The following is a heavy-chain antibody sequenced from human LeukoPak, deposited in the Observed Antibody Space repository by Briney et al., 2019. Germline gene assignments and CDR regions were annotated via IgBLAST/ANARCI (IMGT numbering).Heavy chain of an antibody. CDR2: INPNSGGT. J-gene: IGHJ4*02. Sequence: GSSVKVSCKASGGTFSSYAISWVRQAPGQGLEWMGWINPNSGGTNYAQKFQGRVTMTRDTSISTAYMELSRLRSDDTAVYYCARAMVRGVIIGGYWGQGTLVTVSS. CDR3: ARAMVRGVIIGGY. D-gene: IGHD3-10*01. V-gene: IGHV1-2*02. CDR1: GGTFSSYA.